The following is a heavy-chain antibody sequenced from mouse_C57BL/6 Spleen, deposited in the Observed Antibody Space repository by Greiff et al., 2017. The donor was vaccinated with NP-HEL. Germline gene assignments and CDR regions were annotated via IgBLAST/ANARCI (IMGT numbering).Heavy chain of an antibody. J-gene: IGHJ2*01. V-gene: IGHV1-85*01. Sequence: VKLKESGPELVKPGASVKLSCKASGYTFTSYDINRVKQRPGQGLEWIGWIYPRDGSTKYTEKFKGKATLTVDTSSSTAYMELHSLTSEDSAVYFCARRYGSSFDYWGQGTTLTVSS. CDR3: ARRYGSSFDY. CDR2: IYPRDGST. CDR1: GYTFTSYD. D-gene: IGHD1-1*01.